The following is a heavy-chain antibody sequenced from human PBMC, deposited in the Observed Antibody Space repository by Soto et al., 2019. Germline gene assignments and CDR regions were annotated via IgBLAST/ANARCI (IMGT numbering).Heavy chain of an antibody. Sequence: SETLSLTCAVYGGSFSGYYWSWIRQPPGKGLEWIGEINHSGSTNYNPSLKSRVTISVDTSKNQFSLKLSSVTAADTAVYCCARPNSNYRYYGMDVWGQGTTVTVSS. J-gene: IGHJ6*02. CDR3: ARPNSNYRYYGMDV. CDR2: INHSGST. D-gene: IGHD4-4*01. CDR1: GGSFSGYY. V-gene: IGHV4-34*01.